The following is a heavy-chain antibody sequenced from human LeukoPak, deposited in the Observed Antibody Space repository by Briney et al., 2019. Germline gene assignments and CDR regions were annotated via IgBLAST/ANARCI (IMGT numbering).Heavy chain of an antibody. V-gene: IGHV3-30*18. J-gene: IGHJ6*03. CDR3: AKPGEGGDYYYYMDV. Sequence: GGSLRLSCAASGFTFSTYGIHWVRQAPGKGLEWVAVISDDGSNKYYADSVKGRFTISRDNSKNTLYLQINSLRAKDTAVYYFAKPGEGGDYYYYMDVWGKGTTVTVSS. CDR1: GFTFSTYG. D-gene: IGHD1-26*01. CDR2: ISDDGSNK.